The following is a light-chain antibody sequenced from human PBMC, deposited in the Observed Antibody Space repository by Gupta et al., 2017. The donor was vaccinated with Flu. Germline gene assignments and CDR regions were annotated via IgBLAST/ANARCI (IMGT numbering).Light chain of an antibody. CDR1: SCDVGEYNR. Sequence: QSALTQPASVSVSPGQSITISCTGTSCDVGEYNRISWYQQYPGKAPKLIIYEVTNRPPGVSNRFSGSNAGNTASLSISGLQADDEADYYGSSYTRSKTSMIAWVFGGGTKVTVL. CDR2: EVT. J-gene: IGLJ3*02. V-gene: IGLV2-14*01. CDR3: SSYTRSKTSMIAWV.